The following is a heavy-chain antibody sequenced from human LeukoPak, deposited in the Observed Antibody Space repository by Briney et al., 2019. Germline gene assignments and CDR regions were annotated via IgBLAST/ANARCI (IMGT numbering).Heavy chain of an antibody. J-gene: IGHJ5*02. CDR3: ARRYTHGLLDP. CDR1: GFTFSSYA. D-gene: IGHD5-18*01. Sequence: GGSLRLSCAASGFTFSSYAMSWVRQAPGKGLEWVANIKEDGSVKYYVDSVKGRFTISRDNAKNSLYLQMNSLRAEDTAVYYCARRYTHGLLDPWGQGTLVTVSS. V-gene: IGHV3-7*01. CDR2: IKEDGSVK.